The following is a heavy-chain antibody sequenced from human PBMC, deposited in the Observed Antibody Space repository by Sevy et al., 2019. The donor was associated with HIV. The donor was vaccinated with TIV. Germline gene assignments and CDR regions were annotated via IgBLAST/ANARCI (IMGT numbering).Heavy chain of an antibody. CDR1: GFNFRTYN. Sequence: GGSLRLSCAASGFNFRTYNMNWVRQASGKGLEWVSSVSSSSSYIYYADSVKGRFTISRDNAKTSLYLQMNSLRAEDTAVYYCARDYVLPATIDYYYYGMDVWGQGTTVTVSS. V-gene: IGHV3-21*01. CDR3: ARDYVLPATIDYYYYGMDV. J-gene: IGHJ6*02. D-gene: IGHD2-2*01. CDR2: VSSSSSYI.